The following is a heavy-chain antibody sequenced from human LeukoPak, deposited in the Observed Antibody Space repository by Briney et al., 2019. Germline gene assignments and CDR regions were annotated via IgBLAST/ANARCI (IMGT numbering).Heavy chain of an antibody. CDR3: ARVASSVRDDAFDI. CDR1: GSSFRRGYY. Sequence: SETLSLTCTVSGSSFRRGYYWGWIRQSPGKGLEWIGSMFHTGSIYYNPSLKTRVTISLDTSKNLFSLRLSSLTAADTAVYYCARVASSVRDDAFDIWGQGTMVTVSS. V-gene: IGHV4-38-2*02. CDR2: MFHTGSI. D-gene: IGHD6-19*01. J-gene: IGHJ3*02.